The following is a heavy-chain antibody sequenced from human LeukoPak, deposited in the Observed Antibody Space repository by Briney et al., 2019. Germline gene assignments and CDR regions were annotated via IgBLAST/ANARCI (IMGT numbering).Heavy chain of an antibody. V-gene: IGHV3-23*01. J-gene: IGHJ3*02. D-gene: IGHD6-6*01. CDR2: ISGSGGST. CDR3: AKEQNSSSPAGGAFAI. CDR1: GFTFTNAW. Sequence: PGGSLRLSCAVSGFTFTNAWMGWVRQAPGKGLEWVSAISGSGGSTYYADSVKGRFTISRDNSKNTVYLQMNSLRAEDTAVYYCAKEQNSSSPAGGAFAIWGQGTMVPVSS.